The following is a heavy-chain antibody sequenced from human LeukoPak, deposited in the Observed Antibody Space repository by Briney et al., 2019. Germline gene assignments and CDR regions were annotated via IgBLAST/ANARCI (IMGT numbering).Heavy chain of an antibody. J-gene: IGHJ1*01. Sequence: ASVKVSCKASGHTFTGYYMHWVRQAPGQGLEWMGWINPNSGGTNYAQKFQGGVTMTRDTSISTAYMELSRLRSDDTAVYYCARDLGVYYYDSSGHAVDAEYFQHWGQGTLVTVSS. CDR1: GHTFTGYY. CDR3: ARDLGVYYYDSSGHAVDAEYFQH. CDR2: INPNSGGT. V-gene: IGHV1-2*02. D-gene: IGHD3-22*01.